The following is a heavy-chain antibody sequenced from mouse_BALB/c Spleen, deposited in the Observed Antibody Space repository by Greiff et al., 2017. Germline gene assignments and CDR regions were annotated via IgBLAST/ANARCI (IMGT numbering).Heavy chain of an antibody. J-gene: IGHJ2*01. CDR3: ASRGYFDY. CDR2: INPSSGYT. V-gene: IGHV1-4*01. Sequence: VQGVESGAELARPGASVKMSCKASGYTFTSYTMHWVKQRPGQGLEWIGYINPSSGYTNYNQKFKDKATLTADKSSSTAYMQLSSLTSEDSAVYYGASRGYFDYWGQGTTLTVSS. CDR1: GYTFTSYT.